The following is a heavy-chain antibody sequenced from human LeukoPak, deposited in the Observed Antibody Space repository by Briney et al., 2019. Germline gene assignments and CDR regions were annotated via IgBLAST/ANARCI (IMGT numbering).Heavy chain of an antibody. CDR1: GYTFTSYG. CDR3: ARERPIVATIPYYYYYYMDV. J-gene: IGHJ6*03. V-gene: IGHV1-18*01. Sequence: ASVKVSCKASGYTFTSYGISWVRQAPGQGLEWMGWISAYNGNTNYAQKLQGRVTMTTDTSTSTAYMELRSLRSDDTAVYYCARERPIVATIPYYYYYYMDVWGKGTTVTVSS. D-gene: IGHD5-12*01. CDR2: ISAYNGNT.